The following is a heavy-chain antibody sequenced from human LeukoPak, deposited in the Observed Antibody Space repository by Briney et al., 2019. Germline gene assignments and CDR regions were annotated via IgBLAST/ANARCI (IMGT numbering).Heavy chain of an antibody. Sequence: SETLSLTCAVSGGSISSSNWWSWVRQPPGKGLEWIGEIYHSGSTNYNPSLKSRVTISVDKSKNQFSLKLSSVTAADTAVYYCARTKGDYGGNSVYFDYWGQGTLVTVSS. V-gene: IGHV4-4*02. CDR2: IYHSGST. J-gene: IGHJ4*02. CDR1: GGSISSSNW. CDR3: ARTKGDYGGNSVYFDY. D-gene: IGHD4-23*01.